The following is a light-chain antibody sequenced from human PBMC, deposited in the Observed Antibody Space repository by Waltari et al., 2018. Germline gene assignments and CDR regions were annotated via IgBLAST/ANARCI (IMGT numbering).Light chain of an antibody. Sequence: SYVLTQPPSVSVAPGETARLTCGGNNIERKSVQWSRQRPGQATVLFISYDSDRPSGIPDRLSGSNSGNTATLTISRVEAGDEADYYCQVWDANTDPGVFGTGTEVTVL. CDR2: YDS. CDR1: NIERKS. V-gene: IGLV3-21*01. CDR3: QVWDANTDPGV. J-gene: IGLJ1*01.